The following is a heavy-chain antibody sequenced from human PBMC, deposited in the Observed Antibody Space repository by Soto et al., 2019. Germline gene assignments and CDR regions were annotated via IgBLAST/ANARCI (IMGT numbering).Heavy chain of an antibody. V-gene: IGHV1-2*04. Sequence: ASVKVSCKASGYTFTGYYMHWVRQAPGEGLEGMGWINPNSGGTNYAQKFQGWVTMTRDTSISTAYMELSRLRSDDTAAYYCARSPLDSGDSPNWFDPWGQGTLVTVSS. D-gene: IGHD4-17*01. CDR2: INPNSGGT. J-gene: IGHJ5*02. CDR3: ARSPLDSGDSPNWFDP. CDR1: GYTFTGYY.